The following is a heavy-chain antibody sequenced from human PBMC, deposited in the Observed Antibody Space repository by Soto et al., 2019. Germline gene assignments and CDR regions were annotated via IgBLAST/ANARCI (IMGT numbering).Heavy chain of an antibody. Sequence: GGSLRLSCAASGFTFSSYALSWVRQAPGKGLEWVSAISAGGGTTYYTDSVKGRFTISRDNSKNTLYLQMNSLRAEDTAVYYCAKRRAYSSSWYVFQHWGQGTLVTVSS. J-gene: IGHJ1*01. D-gene: IGHD6-13*01. CDR2: ISAGGGTT. CDR1: GFTFSSYA. CDR3: AKRRAYSSSWYVFQH. V-gene: IGHV3-23*01.